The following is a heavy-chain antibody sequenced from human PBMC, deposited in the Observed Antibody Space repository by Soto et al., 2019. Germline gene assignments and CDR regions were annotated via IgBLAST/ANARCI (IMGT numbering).Heavy chain of an antibody. Sequence: QVQLVQSGAEVKKPGSSGKVSCKASGGTFSSYAISWVRQAPGQGLEWMGGIIPIFGTANYAQKFQGRVTITADESTSTAYMELSSLRSEDTAVYYCAREDSGYCSGGCCYKWFDPWGQGTLVTVSS. J-gene: IGHJ5*02. CDR2: IIPIFGTA. D-gene: IGHD2-15*01. CDR1: GGTFSSYA. CDR3: AREDSGYCSGGCCYKWFDP. V-gene: IGHV1-69*01.